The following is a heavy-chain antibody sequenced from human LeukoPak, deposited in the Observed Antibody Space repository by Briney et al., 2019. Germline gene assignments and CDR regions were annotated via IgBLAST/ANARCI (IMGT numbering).Heavy chain of an antibody. D-gene: IGHD2-21*02. CDR3: ARDLMPRTASDY. Sequence: PGGSLRLSCAASGFTFSSYSMNWVRQAPGKGLEWVSSISSSSSYIYYADSVKGRFTISRDNAKNSLYLQMNSLRAEDTAVYYCARDLMPRTASDYWGQGTLVTVSS. CDR2: ISSSSSYI. J-gene: IGHJ4*02. V-gene: IGHV3-21*01. CDR1: GFTFSSYS.